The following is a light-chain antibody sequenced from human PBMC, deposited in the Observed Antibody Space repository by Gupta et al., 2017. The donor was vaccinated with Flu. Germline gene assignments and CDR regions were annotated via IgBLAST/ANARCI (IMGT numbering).Light chain of an antibody. CDR1: QTISHY. J-gene: IGKJ1*01. CDR2: DVF. CDR3: QGRSVEPPTWT. V-gene: IGKV3-11*01. Sequence: EIVLTQSPVILSSSPGERATLSCRASQTISHYLAWFKHRSGQPPRLLIYDVFKRASGIKDRFSGSGYGTDFTLTISRREPEDVAVYYCQGRSVEPPTWTFGQGTKVEIK.